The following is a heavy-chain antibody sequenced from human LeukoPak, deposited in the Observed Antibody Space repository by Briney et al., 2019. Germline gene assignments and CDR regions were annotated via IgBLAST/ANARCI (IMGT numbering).Heavy chain of an antibody. Sequence: GGSLRLSCAVSGFTFSSYWMSWVRQAPGKGLEWVANIKQDGSEKYYVDSVKGRFTISRDNAKNSLYLQMNSLRAEDTAVYYCARAPYGDYRAEYFQHWGQGTLVTVSS. D-gene: IGHD4-17*01. CDR2: IKQDGSEK. V-gene: IGHV3-7*01. CDR3: ARAPYGDYRAEYFQH. CDR1: GFTFSSYW. J-gene: IGHJ1*01.